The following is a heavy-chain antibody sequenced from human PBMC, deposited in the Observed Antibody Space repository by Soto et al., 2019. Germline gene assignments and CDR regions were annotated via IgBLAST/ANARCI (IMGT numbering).Heavy chain of an antibody. CDR3: ARQTTTRYYYYSGMDV. D-gene: IGHD4-4*01. Sequence: SETLSLTCTVSGGSISSSSYYWGWIRQPPGKGLEWIGSIYYSGSTYYNPSLKSRVTISVDTSKNQFSLKLSSVTAADTAVYYCARQTTTRYYYYSGMDVGGKGTRVTVPS. J-gene: IGHJ6*04. V-gene: IGHV4-39*01. CDR1: GGSISSSSYY. CDR2: IYYSGST.